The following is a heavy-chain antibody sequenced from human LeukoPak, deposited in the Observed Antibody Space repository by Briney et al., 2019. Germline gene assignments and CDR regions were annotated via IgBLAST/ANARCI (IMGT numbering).Heavy chain of an antibody. D-gene: IGHD3-10*01. CDR1: GFIFSSYS. CDR2: ISSSSSTI. V-gene: IGHV3-48*02. J-gene: IGHJ4*02. CDR3: ARDYYGSGSYFDY. Sequence: GGSLRLSCAASGFIFSSYSMNWVRQAPGKGLDWISYISSSSSTIYYADSVKGRFTISRDNAKNSLYLQMNSLRDEDTAVYYCARDYYGSGSYFDYWGQGTLVTVSS.